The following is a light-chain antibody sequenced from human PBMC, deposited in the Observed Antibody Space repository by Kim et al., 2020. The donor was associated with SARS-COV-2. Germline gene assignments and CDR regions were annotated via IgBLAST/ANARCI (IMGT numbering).Light chain of an antibody. CDR3: SSYEGTRVL. CDR2: EVY. J-gene: IGLJ1*01. CDR1: SNDIGKYNY. Sequence: QSALTQPPSASGSPGQSVTISCTGTSNDIGKYNYVSWYQQHPGKALKLLIYEVYERPSGVPDRFSGSKSGNTASLTVSGLQTEDDADYYCSSYEGTRVLFGSGTKVTVL. V-gene: IGLV2-8*01.